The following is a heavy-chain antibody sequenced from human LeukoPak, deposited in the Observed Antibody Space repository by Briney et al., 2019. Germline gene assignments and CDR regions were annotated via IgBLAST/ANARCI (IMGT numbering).Heavy chain of an antibody. J-gene: IGHJ6*04. CDR1: RFSFSNYW. Sequence: GGSLRLSCAASRFSFSNYWMNWVRQAPGKGLEWISYMSSSGRTINYADSVKGRFTISRDNAKNSLYLQMNSLRAEDTAVYYCAELGITMIGGVWGKGTTVTISS. CDR3: AELGITMIGGV. D-gene: IGHD3-10*02. CDR2: MSSSGRTI. V-gene: IGHV3-48*04.